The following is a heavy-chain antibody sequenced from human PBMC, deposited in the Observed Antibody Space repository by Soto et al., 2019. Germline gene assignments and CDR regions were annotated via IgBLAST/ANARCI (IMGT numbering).Heavy chain of an antibody. V-gene: IGHV4-31*03. Sequence: SETLSITCTVSGGSISSGGYYWSWIRQHPGKGLEWIGYIYYSGSTYYNPSLKSRVTISVDTSKNQFSLKLSSVTAADTAVYYCARDYNGYYYAYYYGMDVWGQGTTVTVSS. CDR2: IYYSGST. D-gene: IGHD3-22*01. J-gene: IGHJ6*02. CDR3: ARDYNGYYYAYYYGMDV. CDR1: GGSISSGGYY.